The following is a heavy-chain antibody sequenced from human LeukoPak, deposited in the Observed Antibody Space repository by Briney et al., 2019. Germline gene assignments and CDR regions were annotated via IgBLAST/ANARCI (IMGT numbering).Heavy chain of an antibody. J-gene: IGHJ4*02. CDR3: AKDISVGATPYYFDS. CDR2: ITWNTDTV. V-gene: IGHV3-9*01. CDR1: GFTFDDYA. Sequence: GRSLRLSCAASGFTFDDYAMHWVRQGPGKGLEWTSGITWNTDTVGYADSVMGRFTISRDNAKNSLYLQMNSLRAEDTALYYCAKDISVGATPYYFDSWGQGTLVTVSS. D-gene: IGHD1-26*01.